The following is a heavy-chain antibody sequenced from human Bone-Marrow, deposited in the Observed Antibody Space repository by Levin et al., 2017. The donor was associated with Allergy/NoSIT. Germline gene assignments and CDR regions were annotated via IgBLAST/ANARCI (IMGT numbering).Heavy chain of an antibody. J-gene: IGHJ4*02. CDR2: ISYDGSNK. CDR1: GFTFSSYG. V-gene: IGHV3-30*18. D-gene: IGHD2-2*01. Sequence: SGGSLRLSCAASGFTFSSYGMHWVRQAPGKGLEWVAVISYDGSNKYYADSVKGRFTISRDNSKNTLYLQMNSLRAEDTAVYYCAKVRYQLLLVFDYWGQGTLVTVSS. CDR3: AKVRYQLLLVFDY.